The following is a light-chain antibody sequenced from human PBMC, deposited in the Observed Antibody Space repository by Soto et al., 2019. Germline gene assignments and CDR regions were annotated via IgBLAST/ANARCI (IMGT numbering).Light chain of an antibody. CDR3: QQYSKWPRT. J-gene: IGKJ1*01. Sequence: EIVLTQSPGTLSLSPGERATLACRASQSVSSSYLAWYQQKPGQAPRLLIYGASARATGIPDKVSGSGSGTEVTLTISSLQSEDFAVYYCQQYSKWPRTFGQGTKVDIK. CDR2: GAS. V-gene: IGKV3-20*01. CDR1: QSVSSSY.